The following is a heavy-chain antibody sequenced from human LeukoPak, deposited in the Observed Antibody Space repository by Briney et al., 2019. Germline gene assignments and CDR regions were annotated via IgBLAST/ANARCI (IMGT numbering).Heavy chain of an antibody. CDR3: ARDRSALGYRQFDY. V-gene: IGHV1-2*02. CDR1: GYTFTDFY. D-gene: IGHD5-18*01. Sequence: ASVKVSCEASGYTFTDFYIHWVRQAPGQGLEWMGWINPKSGGTTYAQRFQGRVTMTRDTSISTAYMELSGLKSDDTAVYYCARDRSALGYRQFDYWGQGTLVTVSS. J-gene: IGHJ4*02. CDR2: INPKSGGT.